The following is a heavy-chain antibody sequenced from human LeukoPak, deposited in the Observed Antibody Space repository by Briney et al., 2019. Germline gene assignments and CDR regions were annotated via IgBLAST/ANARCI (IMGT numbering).Heavy chain of an antibody. D-gene: IGHD6-6*01. CDR3: ARRSSVAVRLFDY. J-gene: IGHJ4*02. CDR2: IYPGGSDT. Sequence: GESLKISCQGSGYSFTSYWIGWVRQMPGKGLEWMGIIYPGGSDTRYSPSFQGQVNISADKSISTAYLQWSSLKASDTAMYFCARRSSVAVRLFDYWGQGTLVTVSS. CDR1: GYSFTSYW. V-gene: IGHV5-51*01.